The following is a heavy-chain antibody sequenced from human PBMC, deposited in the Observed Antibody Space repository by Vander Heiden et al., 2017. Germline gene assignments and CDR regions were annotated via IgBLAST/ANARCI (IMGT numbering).Heavy chain of an antibody. D-gene: IGHD2-21*01. CDR3: AHRRTDWRLPDY. CDR2: IYWDDDK. V-gene: IGHV2-5*02. Sequence: QITLKESGPTLVKPTQTLTLTCTFSGFSLSTSGVGVGWIRQPPGKALEWLALIYWDDDKRYSPALKSRLTITKDTSKKQVVLTMTNMDPVDTATYYCAHRRTDWRLPDYWGQGTLVTVYS. CDR1: GFSLSTSGVG. J-gene: IGHJ4*02.